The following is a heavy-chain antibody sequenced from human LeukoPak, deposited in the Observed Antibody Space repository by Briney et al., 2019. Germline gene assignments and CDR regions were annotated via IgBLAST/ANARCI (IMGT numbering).Heavy chain of an antibody. V-gene: IGHV3-23*01. Sequence: PGGSLRLSCAASGFTFSSYAMSWVRQAPGKGLEWVSAISGSGGSTYYADSVKGRFTISRDNSKNTLYLQMNSLRAEDTAVYYCAKVLWFGELTYYYYGMGVWGQGTTVTVSS. D-gene: IGHD3-10*01. CDR1: GFTFSSYA. CDR3: AKVLWFGELTYYYYGMGV. J-gene: IGHJ6*02. CDR2: ISGSGGST.